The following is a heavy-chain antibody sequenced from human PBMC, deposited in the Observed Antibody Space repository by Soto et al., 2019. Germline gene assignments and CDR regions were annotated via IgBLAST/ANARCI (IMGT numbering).Heavy chain of an antibody. CDR3: ASYHLRHYPRNWFDS. J-gene: IGHJ5*01. D-gene: IGHD3-10*01. Sequence: ASVKVSCKTSGYTFTSYGISWVRQAPGQGLEWMGWISAYNGNTNYAQKLQGRVTMTTDTSTSTAYMELRSLRSDDTAVYYCASYHLRHYPRNWFDSWGPGILVTLSS. V-gene: IGHV1-18*01. CDR2: ISAYNGNT. CDR1: GYTFTSYG.